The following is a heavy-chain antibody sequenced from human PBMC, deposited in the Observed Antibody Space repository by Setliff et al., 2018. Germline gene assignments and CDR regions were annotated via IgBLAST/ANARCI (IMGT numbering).Heavy chain of an antibody. CDR2: INPNSGDT. D-gene: IGHD3-3*01. CDR1: GYTFGAHY. CDR3: ARAPRLEWLLPTFDS. J-gene: IGHJ4*02. Sequence: ASVKVSCKASGYTFGAHYIHWVRQAPGQGFEWMGWINPNSGDTNYAQNFQGRVTMTRDTSINTVYMDLSGLTSDDTAVYYCARAPRLEWLLPTFDSWGQGTLVTVSS. V-gene: IGHV1-2*02.